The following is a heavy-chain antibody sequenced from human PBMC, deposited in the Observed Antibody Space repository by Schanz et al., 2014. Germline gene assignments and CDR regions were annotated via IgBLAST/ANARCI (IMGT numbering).Heavy chain of an antibody. V-gene: IGHV4-61*02. CDR3: ARGGARRFPVVPDAIQGLRGHYYYYYLDV. CDR1: GGSISSGSYY. Sequence: QVQLQESGPGLVKPSQTLSLTCSVSGGSISSGSYYWNWIRQPAGKGLEWIGRVYTSGSTNYNPSLKRRVPIPIDTPKNHSPRNRRSVPAADTAVYYCARGGARRFPVVPDAIQGLRGHYYYYYLDVWGKGTTVTASS. J-gene: IGHJ6*03. CDR2: VYTSGST. D-gene: IGHD2-2*02.